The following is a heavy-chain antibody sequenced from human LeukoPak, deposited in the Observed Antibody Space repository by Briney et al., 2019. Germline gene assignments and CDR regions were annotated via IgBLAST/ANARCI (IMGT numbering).Heavy chain of an antibody. V-gene: IGHV3-7*03. CDR3: ATAPVPHTSSSWKPNWYFDL. J-gene: IGHJ2*01. CDR1: GFTFSESW. D-gene: IGHD6-13*01. Sequence: GGSLRLSCVVSGFTFSESWMSWVRQAPGKGLGWVASLNLDGSDKYYVDSVKGRFTISRDNAKNSLYLQMDSLRVEDTAVYYCATAPVPHTSSSWKPNWYFDLWGRGTLVTVSS. CDR2: LNLDGSDK.